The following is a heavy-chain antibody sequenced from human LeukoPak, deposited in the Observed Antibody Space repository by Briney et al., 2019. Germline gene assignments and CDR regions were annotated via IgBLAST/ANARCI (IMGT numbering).Heavy chain of an antibody. CDR2: IYYSGST. Sequence: PSETLSLTCTVSGGSISSYYWSWIRQPPGKGLEWIGSIYYSGSTYYNPSLKSRVTISVDTSKNQFSLKLSSVTAADTAVYYCARDLSGGPDYYDSSGWFWFDPWGQGTLVTVSS. CDR1: GGSISSYY. CDR3: ARDLSGGPDYYDSSGWFWFDP. D-gene: IGHD3-22*01. J-gene: IGHJ5*02. V-gene: IGHV4-59*12.